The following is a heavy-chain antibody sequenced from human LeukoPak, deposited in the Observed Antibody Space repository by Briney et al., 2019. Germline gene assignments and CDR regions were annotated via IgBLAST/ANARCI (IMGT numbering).Heavy chain of an antibody. V-gene: IGHV3-21*01. CDR1: GFTFSSYS. Sequence: GGSLRLSCAASGFTFSSYSMNWVRQAPGKGLEWVSSISSSSTYTYYADSVKGRFTISRDNAKNSLYLQMNNLRAEDTAVYYCARAGIAAGYYYMDVWGKGTTVIVSS. J-gene: IGHJ6*03. D-gene: IGHD6-13*01. CDR2: ISSSSTYT. CDR3: ARAGIAAGYYYMDV.